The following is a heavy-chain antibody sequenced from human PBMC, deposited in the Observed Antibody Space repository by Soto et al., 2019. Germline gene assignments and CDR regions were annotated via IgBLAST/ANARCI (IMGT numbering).Heavy chain of an antibody. D-gene: IGHD5-12*01. CDR3: ASGIKLWLRRINNGYAG. CDR2: IIPMFGTA. J-gene: IGHJ4*02. Sequence: QVQLVQSGAEVKKPESSVKVSCKAPGGTFSTYAISWVRQAPGQGLECMGGIIPMFGTANYAQRFQDRVTLPADESTNTVYMELSSLRSEDTAVYFCASGIKLWLRRINNGYAGWGQGSVVTVSS. CDR1: GGTFSTYA. V-gene: IGHV1-69*12.